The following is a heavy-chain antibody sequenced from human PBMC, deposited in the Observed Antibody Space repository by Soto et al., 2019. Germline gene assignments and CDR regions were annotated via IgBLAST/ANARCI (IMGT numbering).Heavy chain of an antibody. D-gene: IGHD3-10*01. V-gene: IGHV3-13*01. J-gene: IGHJ5*02. CDR1: GFTFSTFD. Sequence: XVSLRLSCAGSGFTFSTFDIHWVRQAPGKGLEWVSGIGTLSDTFYAASVQGRFTISRQNAKNSVYLQMNSLRAGDTAFYYCARGRSFSYDSTPPPMFDPWGQGTLVTVSS. CDR3: ARGRSFSYDSTPPPMFDP. CDR2: IGTLSDT.